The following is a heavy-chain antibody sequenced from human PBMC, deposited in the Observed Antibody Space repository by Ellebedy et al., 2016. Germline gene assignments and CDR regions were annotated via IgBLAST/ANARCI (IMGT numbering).Heavy chain of an antibody. Sequence: GESLKISXAASGFTFRYSDMHWVREAPGKGLEWVPVISSDGSNKYYTDSVKGRFIVSRDNSKNTLYLQMNSLSAEDTAIYYCAKRRMSPQYYHGMDVWGQGTTVTVSS. CDR3: AKRRMSPQYYHGMDV. V-gene: IGHV3-30*18. D-gene: IGHD2-15*01. CDR1: GFTFRYSD. CDR2: ISSDGSNK. J-gene: IGHJ6*02.